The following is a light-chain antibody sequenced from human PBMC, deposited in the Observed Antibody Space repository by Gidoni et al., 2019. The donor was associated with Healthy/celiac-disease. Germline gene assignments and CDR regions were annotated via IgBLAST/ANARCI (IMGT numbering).Light chain of an antibody. V-gene: IGKV1-39*01. Sequence: EIQMTKSPSSLSASVGDRFTITCRASQIISSYLNWYQQKPGKAPNLLIYAASSLQSGVPSRFSGSGSRTDFTLTISCLQTEDFATYYCHQSYSTPGFTFGPGTKVDIK. J-gene: IGKJ3*01. CDR2: AAS. CDR3: HQSYSTPGFT. CDR1: QIISSY.